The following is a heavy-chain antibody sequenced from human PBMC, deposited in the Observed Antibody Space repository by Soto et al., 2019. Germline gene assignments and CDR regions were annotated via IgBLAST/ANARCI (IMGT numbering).Heavy chain of an antibody. CDR3: AKDHYGSGSYYKMAPWFDP. Sequence: GGSLRLSCAASGFTFSSYGMHWVRQAPGKGLEWVAVKSYDGSNKYYADSVKGRFTISRDNSKNTLYLQMNSLRAEDTAVYYCAKDHYGSGSYYKMAPWFDPWGQGTLVTVSS. CDR2: KSYDGSNK. CDR1: GFTFSSYG. D-gene: IGHD3-10*01. V-gene: IGHV3-30*18. J-gene: IGHJ5*02.